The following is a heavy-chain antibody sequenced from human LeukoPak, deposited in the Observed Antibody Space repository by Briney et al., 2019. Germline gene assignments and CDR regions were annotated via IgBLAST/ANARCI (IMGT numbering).Heavy chain of an antibody. CDR1: GGSISSGGYS. CDR3: ARSNHPRYYFDY. Sequence: SQTLSLTCAVSGGSISSGGYSWSWIRQPPGKGLEWIGYIYHSGSTYYNPSLKSRVTISVDRSKNQFSLKPSSVTAADTAVYYCARSNHPRYYFDYWGQGTLVTVSS. V-gene: IGHV4-30-2*01. J-gene: IGHJ4*02. D-gene: IGHD1-14*01. CDR2: IYHSGST.